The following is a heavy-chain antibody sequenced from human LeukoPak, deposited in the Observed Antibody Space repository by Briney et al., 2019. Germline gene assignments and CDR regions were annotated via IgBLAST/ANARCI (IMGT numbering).Heavy chain of an antibody. CDR1: GFTFSSYG. CDR3: AKCLMVRGVHDAFDI. Sequence: GSLRLSCAASGFTFSSYGMSWVRQAPGKGLEWVSAISGSGGSTYYADSVKGRFTISRDNSKNTLYLQMNSLRAEDTAVYYCAKCLMVRGVHDAFDIWGQGTMVTVSS. V-gene: IGHV3-23*01. D-gene: IGHD3-10*01. CDR2: ISGSGGST. J-gene: IGHJ3*02.